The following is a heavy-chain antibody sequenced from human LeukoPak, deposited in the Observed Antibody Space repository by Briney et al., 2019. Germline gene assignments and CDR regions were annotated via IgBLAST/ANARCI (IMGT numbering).Heavy chain of an antibody. CDR1: GYTFTSYG. V-gene: IGHV1-18*01. CDR3: ARDLPTNIWFGELSHFDY. D-gene: IGHD3-10*01. Sequence: GASVKVSCKASGYTFTSYGISWVRQAPGQGLEWMGWISAYNGNTNYAQKLQGRATMTTDTSTSTAYMELRSLRSDDTAVYYCARDLPTNIWFGELSHFDYWGQGTLVTVSS. CDR2: ISAYNGNT. J-gene: IGHJ4*02.